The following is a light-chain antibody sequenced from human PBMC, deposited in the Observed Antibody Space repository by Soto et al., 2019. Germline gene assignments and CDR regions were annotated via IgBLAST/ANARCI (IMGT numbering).Light chain of an antibody. CDR1: QSFSSSY. CDR3: QHYNDWPPTWT. V-gene: IGKV3-20*01. J-gene: IGKJ1*01. Sequence: EIVLTQSPGTLSLSPGERATLSCRASQSFSSSYLAWYQQKPGQAPRLLIYGASSRATGIPDRFSGSGSGTDFTLTISSLEPEDFAVYYCQHYNDWPPTWTFGQGTRVEIK. CDR2: GAS.